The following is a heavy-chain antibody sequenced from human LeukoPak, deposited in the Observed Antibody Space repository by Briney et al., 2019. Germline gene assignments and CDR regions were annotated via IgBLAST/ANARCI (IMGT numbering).Heavy chain of an antibody. CDR1: GYTFTSYY. V-gene: IGHV1-69*04. Sequence: GASVKVSCKASGYTFTSYYMHWVRQAPGQGLEWMGRIIPILGIANYAQKFQGRVTITADKSTSTAYMELSSLRSEDTAVYYCARAPYYYDSSGYPPFDYWGQGTLVTVSS. CDR3: ARAPYYYDSSGYPPFDY. J-gene: IGHJ4*02. CDR2: IIPILGIA. D-gene: IGHD3-22*01.